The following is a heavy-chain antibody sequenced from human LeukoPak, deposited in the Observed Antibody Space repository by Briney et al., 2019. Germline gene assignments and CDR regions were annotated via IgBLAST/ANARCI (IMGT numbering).Heavy chain of an antibody. Sequence: PSETLSLTCTVSGGSISSSSYYWGWSRQPPGKGLEWVGSIYYSGSTYYNPSLKSRVTMSVDTSKNQFSLKLRSVTDADTAVYYCARAAAGTIDYYYYSGMDVWGQGPTVTVSS. CDR3: ARAAAGTIDYYYYSGMDV. CDR2: IYYSGST. J-gene: IGHJ6*02. V-gene: IGHV4-39*01. D-gene: IGHD6-13*01. CDR1: GGSISSSSYY.